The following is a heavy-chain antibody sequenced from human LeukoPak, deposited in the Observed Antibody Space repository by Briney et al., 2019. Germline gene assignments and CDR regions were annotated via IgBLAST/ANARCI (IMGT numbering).Heavy chain of an antibody. CDR3: ARRDFDYYDSSGYFHDSFDI. CDR1: GGSISSYY. CDR2: IYYSGRT. D-gene: IGHD3-22*01. Sequence: SETLSLTCTVSGGSISSYYWSWIRQPPGKGLEWIGYIYYSGRTNYNPSLKSRVTISVDTSKNQFSLKLSSVTAADTAVYYCARRDFDYYDSSGYFHDSFDIWGQGTMVTVSS. V-gene: IGHV4-59*01. J-gene: IGHJ3*02.